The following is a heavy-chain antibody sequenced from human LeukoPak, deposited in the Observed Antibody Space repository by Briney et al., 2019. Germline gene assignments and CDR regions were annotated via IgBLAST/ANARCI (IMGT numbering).Heavy chain of an antibody. V-gene: IGHV4-31*03. J-gene: IGHJ4*02. CDR1: GGSISSGGYY. D-gene: IGHD1-14*01. Sequence: SQTLSLTCTVSGGSISSGGYYWSWIRQHPGKGLEWIGYIYYSGSTYYNPSLKSRVTISVDTSKNQFSLKLSSVTAADTAVYYCARVSVNPFDFDYWGQGTLVTVSS. CDR2: IYYSGST. CDR3: ARVSVNPFDFDY.